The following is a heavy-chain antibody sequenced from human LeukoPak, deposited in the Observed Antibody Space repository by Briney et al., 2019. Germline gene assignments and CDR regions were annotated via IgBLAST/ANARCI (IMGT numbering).Heavy chain of an antibody. D-gene: IGHD6-13*01. Sequence: GGSLTLSCGASGFTFCDYGMHWVRQAQGKGLEWAAVIWYDGSNKYYADSVKGRFTISRDNSKNTLYFEMNRLRAEDTAVYWRARDAMNSSPSPLYWRRGTLVTVSS. CDR1: GFTFCDYG. V-gene: IGHV3-33*01. CDR2: IWYDGSNK. CDR3: ARDAMNSSPSPLY. J-gene: IGHJ4*02.